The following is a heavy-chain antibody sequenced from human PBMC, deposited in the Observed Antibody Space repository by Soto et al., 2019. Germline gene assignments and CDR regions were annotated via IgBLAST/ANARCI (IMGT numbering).Heavy chain of an antibody. Sequence: GGSLRLSCAASGFTFSNAWMNWVRQAPGKGLKWVGRIKSKTDGGTTDYAAPVKGRFTISRDDSKNTLYLQMNSLKTEDTAVYYCTTAIQLWFEYGMDVWGQGTTVTVSS. CDR3: TTAIQLWFEYGMDV. D-gene: IGHD5-18*01. CDR2: IKSKTDGGTT. CDR1: GFTFSNAW. J-gene: IGHJ6*02. V-gene: IGHV3-15*07.